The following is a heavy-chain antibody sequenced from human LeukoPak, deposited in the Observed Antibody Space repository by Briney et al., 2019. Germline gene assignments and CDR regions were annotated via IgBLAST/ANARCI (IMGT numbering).Heavy chain of an antibody. Sequence: GGSLRLYCAASGFTFVDYAMNWVRQAPGKGLERVPGISWYSDSIGYADSVKDRFTISRDNAKNSLYLQMNSLRAEDTALYYCAKDLGYCSSTSCFRPTIYGMDVWGQGTTVTVSS. V-gene: IGHV3-9*01. J-gene: IGHJ6*02. D-gene: IGHD2-2*01. CDR3: AKDLGYCSSTSCFRPTIYGMDV. CDR1: GFTFVDYA. CDR2: ISWYSDSI.